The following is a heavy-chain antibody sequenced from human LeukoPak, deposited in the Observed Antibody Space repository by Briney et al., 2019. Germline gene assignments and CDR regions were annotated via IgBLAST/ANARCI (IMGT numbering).Heavy chain of an antibody. CDR3: ARGGQEAPLDY. Sequence: GAAVKVSCKASGYTFTACYMHWVRQAPAQGLEWMGWINPNSGGTNYAQKFQGRVTMTRDTSISTAYMELSRLRSDDTAVYSCARGGQEAPLDYWGQGSLVTVSS. D-gene: IGHD3/OR15-3a*01. J-gene: IGHJ4*02. V-gene: IGHV1-2*02. CDR2: INPNSGGT. CDR1: GYTFTACY.